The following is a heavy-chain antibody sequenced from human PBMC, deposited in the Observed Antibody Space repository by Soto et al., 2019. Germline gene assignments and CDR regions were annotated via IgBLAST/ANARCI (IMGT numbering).Heavy chain of an antibody. CDR1: GDTFTNFG. CDR2: IATYNTTR. V-gene: IGHV1-18*01. Sequence: HLVQSGPEVKKPGASVTVSCKTSGDTFTNFGLSWVRQAPGQGLEWMGWIATYNTTRNYAQKFQGRLTLTTDTSTSTAYMALKSLGYDATAVYYCARVLRGVVNWFDPWGQGTLVTVSS. D-gene: IGHD3-10*01. CDR3: ARVLRGVVNWFDP. J-gene: IGHJ5*02.